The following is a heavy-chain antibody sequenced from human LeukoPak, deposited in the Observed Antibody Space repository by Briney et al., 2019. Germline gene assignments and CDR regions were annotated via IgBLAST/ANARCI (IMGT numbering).Heavy chain of an antibody. Sequence: GGSLRLSCAASGLAFSSYAIHWVRQAPGKGLEWVAVISYGGSNKYYAYSVKGGFTISTDNSKITLYLQMNSLRAEDTAVYYCARGGFIMLTVMLRMDYWGQGTLVTVSS. CDR2: ISYGGSNK. D-gene: IGHD5-18*01. V-gene: IGHV3-30-3*01. CDR3: ARGGFIMLTVMLRMDY. CDR1: GLAFSSYA. J-gene: IGHJ4*02.